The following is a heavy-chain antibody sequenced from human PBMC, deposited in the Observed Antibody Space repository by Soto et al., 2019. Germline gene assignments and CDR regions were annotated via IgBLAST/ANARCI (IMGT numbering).Heavy chain of an antibody. Sequence: PQASVKVSCKASGFTFTSSSVQWVRQARGQRLEWIGWITVGTGNTNYAQRFQERVTITRDMSTSTAYMELSNLRSEDTAVYYCAAGDSSGYYGGWGQGTQVTVSS. D-gene: IGHD3-22*01. CDR3: AAGDSSGYYGG. CDR1: GFTFTSSS. V-gene: IGHV1-58*01. CDR2: ITVGTGNT. J-gene: IGHJ4*02.